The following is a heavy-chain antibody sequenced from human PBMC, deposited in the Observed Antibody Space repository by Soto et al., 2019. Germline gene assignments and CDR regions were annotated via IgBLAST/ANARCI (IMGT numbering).Heavy chain of an antibody. CDR1: GFTFSGSA. Sequence: GGSLRLSCAASGFTFSGSAMHWVRQASGKGLEWVGRIRSKANSYATAYAASVKGRFTISRDDSKNTAYLQMNSLKTEDTAVYYCTRQVWDIVVVPAAQRYYYYYMDVWGKGTTVTVSS. D-gene: IGHD2-2*01. J-gene: IGHJ6*03. CDR2: IRSKANSYAT. CDR3: TRQVWDIVVVPAAQRYYYYYMDV. V-gene: IGHV3-73*01.